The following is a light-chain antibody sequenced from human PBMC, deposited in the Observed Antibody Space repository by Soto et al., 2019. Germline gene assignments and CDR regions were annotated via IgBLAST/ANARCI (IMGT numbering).Light chain of an antibody. CDR2: DAS. J-gene: IGKJ1*01. CDR3: QQYNDWPET. CDR1: QSVGST. V-gene: IGKV3-15*01. Sequence: EIVMTQSPATLSVSPGERATLSCRASQSVGSTLAWYQQKVGQAPRLLIYDASARATGIPARFSGSGSGTEFTLTISSLQSEDFAVYYCQQYNDWPETFGQGTKVDTK.